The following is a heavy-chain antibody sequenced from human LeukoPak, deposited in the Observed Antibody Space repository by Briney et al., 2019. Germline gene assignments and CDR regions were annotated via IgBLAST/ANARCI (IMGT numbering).Heavy chain of an antibody. CDR3: AKHYGSGTYYNYFTY. D-gene: IGHD3-10*01. CDR1: GFIFSNYW. V-gene: IGHV3-7*05. CDR2: IKEDGSEK. J-gene: IGHJ4*02. Sequence: GGSLRLSCAASGFIFSNYWMNWVRRAPGKGLEWGANIKEDGSEKYYVDSVKGRFTISRDNAKTSLYLQMNSLRAEDTAVYYCAKHYGSGTYYNYFTYCGQGTLVSVSS.